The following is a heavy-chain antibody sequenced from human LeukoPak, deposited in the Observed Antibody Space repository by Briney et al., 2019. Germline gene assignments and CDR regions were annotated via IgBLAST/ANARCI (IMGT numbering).Heavy chain of an antibody. CDR3: ARVIFGISGSYYGWFDP. Sequence: PGGSLRLSCAASGFTFSDYYMSWIRQAPGKGLEWVANIKQDGSEKYYVDSVKGRFTISRDNAKNSLYLQMNSLRAEDTAVYYCARVIFGISGSYYGWFDPWGQGTLVTVSS. V-gene: IGHV3-7*01. CDR2: IKQDGSEK. D-gene: IGHD3-10*01. CDR1: GFTFSDYY. J-gene: IGHJ5*02.